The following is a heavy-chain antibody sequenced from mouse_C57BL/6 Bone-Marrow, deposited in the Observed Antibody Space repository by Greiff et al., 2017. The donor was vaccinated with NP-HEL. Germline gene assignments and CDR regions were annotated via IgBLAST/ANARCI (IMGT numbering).Heavy chain of an antibody. CDR3: TRDHGYGGFAY. Sequence: DVMLVESGEGLVKPGGSLKLSCAASGFTFSSYAMSWVRQTPEKRLEWVAYISSGGDYIYYADTVKGRFTISRDNARNTLYLQMSSLKSEDTAMYYCTRDHGYGGFAYWGQGTLVTVSA. J-gene: IGHJ3*01. D-gene: IGHD1-1*01. V-gene: IGHV5-9-1*02. CDR1: GFTFSSYA. CDR2: ISSGGDYI.